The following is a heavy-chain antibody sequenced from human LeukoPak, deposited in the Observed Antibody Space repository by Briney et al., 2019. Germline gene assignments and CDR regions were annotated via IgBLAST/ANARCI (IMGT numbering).Heavy chain of an antibody. CDR3: ARDRVVGLGIDNAFDI. Sequence: ASVKVSCKASGGTFSSYAISWVRQAPGQGLEWMGGIIPVFGTANYAQKFQGRVTITADESTSTAYMELSSLRSEDTAVYHCARDRVVGLGIDNAFDIWGHGTMVTVSS. J-gene: IGHJ3*02. D-gene: IGHD2-15*01. V-gene: IGHV1-69*13. CDR1: GGTFSSYA. CDR2: IIPVFGTA.